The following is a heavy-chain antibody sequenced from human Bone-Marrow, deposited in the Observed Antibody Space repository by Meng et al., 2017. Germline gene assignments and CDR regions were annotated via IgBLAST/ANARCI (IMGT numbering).Heavy chain of an antibody. V-gene: IGHV4-34*01. Sequence: QVQLRQWGAGLLKPSKTLSLTCAVYGGSFSGYYWSWIRQTPGKGLEWIGEINHSGSTNYNPSLKSRVTISVDTSKNHISLKLTSVTAADTAVYFCASIWFGGNWFGPWGQGTLVTVSS. CDR3: ASIWFGGNWFGP. D-gene: IGHD3-10*01. J-gene: IGHJ5*02. CDR1: GGSFSGYY. CDR2: INHSGST.